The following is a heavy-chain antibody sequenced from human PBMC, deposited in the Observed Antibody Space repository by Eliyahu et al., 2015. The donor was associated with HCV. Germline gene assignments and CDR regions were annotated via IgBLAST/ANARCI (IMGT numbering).Heavy chain of an antibody. Sequence: QVQLQESGPGLVKPSETLSLTCTVXGGSITXYYWSWIRQPPGKGLEWXGYIHYSGSTNYNPXLKSRVTISVDTSKNQFSLNLTSVTAADTAVYYCASGGGGIAVAGTGGWFDPWGQGTLVTVSS. V-gene: IGHV4-59*01. D-gene: IGHD6-19*01. CDR3: ASGGGGIAVAGTGGWFDP. CDR2: IHYSGST. CDR1: GGSITXYY. J-gene: IGHJ5*02.